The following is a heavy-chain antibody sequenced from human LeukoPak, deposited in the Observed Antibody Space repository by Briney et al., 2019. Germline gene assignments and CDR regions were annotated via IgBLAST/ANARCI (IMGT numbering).Heavy chain of an antibody. J-gene: IGHJ5*02. D-gene: IGHD4-17*01. CDR3: ARLRYGDYEEWSWFDP. V-gene: IGHV1-2*02. CDR1: GYTFTGYY. Sequence: ASVKVSCKASGYTFTGYYMHWVRQAPGQGLEWMGWINPNSGGTNYAQKFQGRVTMTRDTSISTAYMELSRLSSVTAADTAVYYCARLRYGDYEEWSWFDPWGQGALVTVSS. CDR2: INPNSGGT.